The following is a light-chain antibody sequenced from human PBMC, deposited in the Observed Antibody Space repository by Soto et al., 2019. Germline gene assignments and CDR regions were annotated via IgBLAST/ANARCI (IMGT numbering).Light chain of an antibody. CDR1: QDISSL. CDR3: QQADTFPFT. CDR2: AAT. Sequence: QMTQSPSSVSASVGDRVTITCRASQDISSLLAWYQHKPGKAPKLLIYAATTLQSGVPSRFSGSESGTEFTLTISSLQPDDFATYYCQQADTFPFTFGHGTKVDMK. J-gene: IGKJ3*01. V-gene: IGKV1-12*01.